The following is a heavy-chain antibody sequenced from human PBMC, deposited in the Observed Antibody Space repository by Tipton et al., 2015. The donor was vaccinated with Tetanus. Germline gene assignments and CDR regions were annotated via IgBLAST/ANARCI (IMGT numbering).Heavy chain of an antibody. CDR3: ARVLPVNRAG. V-gene: IGHV4-34*01. J-gene: IGHJ4*02. D-gene: IGHD4-17*01. CDR2: INHSGTT. Sequence: GLVKPSKTLSLTCSVSGGSFSGYLWSWVRQPSGKGLEWIGEINHSGTTNYNPSLKSRVTISVDTSKNQFSLKLRSVTAADTAVYFCARVLPVNRAGWGQGTLVTVSS. CDR1: GGSFSGYL.